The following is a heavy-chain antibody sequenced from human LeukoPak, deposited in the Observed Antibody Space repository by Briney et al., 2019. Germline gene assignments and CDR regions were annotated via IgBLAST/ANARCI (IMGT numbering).Heavy chain of an antibody. CDR2: ISWNSGTI. CDR3: AKASVPYHYYYYMDV. J-gene: IGHJ6*03. D-gene: IGHD2-2*01. Sequence: GGSLRLSCAASGFTFDDYAMHWVRQAPGKGLEWVSGISWNSGTIGYADSVKGRFTISRDNAKNSLYLQMNSLRAEDTALYYRAKASVPYHYYYYMDVWGEGTTVTVSS. CDR1: GFTFDDYA. V-gene: IGHV3-9*01.